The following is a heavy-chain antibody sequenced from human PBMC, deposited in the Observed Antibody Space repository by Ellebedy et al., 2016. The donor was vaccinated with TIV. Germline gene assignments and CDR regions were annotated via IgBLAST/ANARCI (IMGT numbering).Heavy chain of an antibody. J-gene: IGHJ2*01. CDR1: GFTFSSYG. CDR2: ISPGADNI. V-gene: IGHV3-48*03. CDR3: VREKAWYFDL. Sequence: GESLKISCAASGFTFSSYGMHWIRPAPGKGLEWVAYISPGADNIHLADSVKGRFTVSRDNARNSLYLQMSGLRAEDTAVYHCVREKAWYFDLWGRGTLVTVSS.